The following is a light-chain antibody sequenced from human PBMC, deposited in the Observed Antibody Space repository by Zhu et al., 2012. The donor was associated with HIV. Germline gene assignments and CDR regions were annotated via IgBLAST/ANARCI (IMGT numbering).Light chain of an antibody. CDR2: DTS. Sequence: EIVLTQSPATLSLSPGERATLSRRASQSIGGYLAWYQQKPGQPPRLLIYDTSNRATGISARFSGSGSGTDFTLTISSLEPEDFGIYYCQQRGNSLTFGGGTKVEIK. CDR1: QSIGGY. V-gene: IGKV3-11*01. J-gene: IGKJ4*01. CDR3: QQRGNSLT.